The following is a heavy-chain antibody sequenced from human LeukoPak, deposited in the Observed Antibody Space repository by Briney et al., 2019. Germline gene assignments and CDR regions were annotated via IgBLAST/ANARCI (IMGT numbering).Heavy chain of an antibody. V-gene: IGHV3-7*03. Sequence: GGSLRLSCAASGFTFSSYWMSWVRQAPGKGLEWVANIKQDGSEKYYVDSVKGRFTISRDNSKNTLYLQMNSLRAEDTAVYYCAKVNYYYDSSGYYGYWGQGTLVTVSS. CDR3: AKVNYYYDSSGYYGY. CDR2: IKQDGSEK. J-gene: IGHJ4*02. D-gene: IGHD3-22*01. CDR1: GFTFSSYW.